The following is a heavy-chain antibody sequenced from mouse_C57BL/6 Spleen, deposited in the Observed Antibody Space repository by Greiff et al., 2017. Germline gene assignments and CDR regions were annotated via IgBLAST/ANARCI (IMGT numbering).Heavy chain of an antibody. Sequence: VKLVESGPGLVAPSQSLSITCTVSGFSLTSYGVHWVHQPPGKGLEWLVVIWSDGSTTYNSALKSRLSISKDNSKSQVFLKMNSLQTDDTAMYYCARHYYYGSRSYWYFDVWGTGTTVTVSS. CDR1: GFSLTSYG. V-gene: IGHV2-6-1*01. CDR3: ARHYYYGSRSYWYFDV. CDR2: IWSDGST. J-gene: IGHJ1*03. D-gene: IGHD1-1*01.